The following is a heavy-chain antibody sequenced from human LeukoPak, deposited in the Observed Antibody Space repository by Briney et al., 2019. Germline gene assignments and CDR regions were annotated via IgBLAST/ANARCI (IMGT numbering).Heavy chain of an antibody. CDR1: GFTFSDYY. CDR2: ISYSGSTL. V-gene: IGHV3-11*04. CDR3: TRDAALVPGKNF. Sequence: GSLRLSCAASGFTFSDYYMSWIRQAPGKGLEWVSYISYSGSTLYYADSVKGGCTMSRNNAKNSVYLLTYSMRADTAAVYYFTRDAALVPGKNFWGQGTLVTVSS. D-gene: IGHD3-3*02. J-gene: IGHJ4*02.